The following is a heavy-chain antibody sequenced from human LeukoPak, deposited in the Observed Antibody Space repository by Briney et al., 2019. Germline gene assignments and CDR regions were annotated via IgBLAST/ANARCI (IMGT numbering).Heavy chain of an antibody. CDR2: INPSGGSA. D-gene: IGHD1-20*01. CDR1: EYTFTSYY. Sequence: ASVKVSCKASEYTFTSYYMHWVRQAPGQGLEWMGIINPSGGSASYAQKFQGRVTMTRDTSTSTVYMELSSLRSEDTAVYYCARTNYITGTNYGNRYYYYGMDVWGQGTTVTVSS. V-gene: IGHV1-46*01. CDR3: ARTNYITGTNYGNRYYYYGMDV. J-gene: IGHJ6*02.